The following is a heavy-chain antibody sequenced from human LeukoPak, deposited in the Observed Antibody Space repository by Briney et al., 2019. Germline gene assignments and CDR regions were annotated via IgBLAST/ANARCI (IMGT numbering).Heavy chain of an antibody. Sequence: SETLSLTCAVYGGSFSGYYWSWIRQPPGKGLEWIGEINHSGSTNYNPSLKSRVTISVDTSKNQFSLKLSSVTAADTAVYYCARGQVGRAGTFRIWAYFDHRGQGTLVIVSS. J-gene: IGHJ4*02. V-gene: IGHV4-34*01. CDR3: ARGQVGRAGTFRIWAYFDH. CDR2: INHSGST. CDR1: GGSFSGYY. D-gene: IGHD6-19*01.